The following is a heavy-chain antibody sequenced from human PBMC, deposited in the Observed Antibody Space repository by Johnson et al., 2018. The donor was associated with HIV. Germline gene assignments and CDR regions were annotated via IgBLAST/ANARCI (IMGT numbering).Heavy chain of an antibody. CDR3: AKDLYYDSSGYYYLTGGDSFDI. CDR2: IGTAGDT. J-gene: IGHJ3*02. V-gene: IGHV3-13*01. D-gene: IGHD3-22*01. CDR1: GFTFDDYA. Sequence: VQLVESGGGLVQPGRSLRLSCAASGFTFDDYAMHWVRQATGKGLEWVSAIGTAGDTYYPGSVKGRFTISRENAKNSLYLQMNSLRAEDTAVYYCAKDLYYDSSGYYYLTGGDSFDIWGQGTMVTVSS.